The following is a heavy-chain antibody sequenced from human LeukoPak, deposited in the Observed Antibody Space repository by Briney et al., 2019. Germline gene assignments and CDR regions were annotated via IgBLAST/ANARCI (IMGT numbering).Heavy chain of an antibody. J-gene: IGHJ4*02. CDR2: IRGSGGST. V-gene: IGHV3-23*01. D-gene: IGHD2-15*01. Sequence: PGGSLRLSCAASGFTFSSYAMRWVRQAPGKGLEWVSAIRGSGGSTYYADSVKGRFTISRDNSKNTLYLQMNSLRAEDTAVYYCGKASHIVVVVAATYFDYRGQGTLVTVSS. CDR3: GKASHIVVVVAATYFDY. CDR1: GFTFSSYA.